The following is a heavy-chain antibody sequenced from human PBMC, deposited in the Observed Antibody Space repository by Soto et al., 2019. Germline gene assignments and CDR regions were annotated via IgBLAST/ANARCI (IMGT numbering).Heavy chain of an antibody. J-gene: IGHJ4*02. D-gene: IGHD6-19*01. CDR1: GFTFSSYA. CDR3: ARGWLAEFDFDY. Sequence: EVQLLESGGGLVQPGGSLRLSCAASGFTFSSYAMSWVRQAPGKGLEWVSAISGSGGSTYYADSVKGRFTISRDNSKNTLYRQMNSLRAEDTAVYYCARGWLAEFDFDYWGQGTLVTVSS. CDR2: ISGSGGST. V-gene: IGHV3-23*01.